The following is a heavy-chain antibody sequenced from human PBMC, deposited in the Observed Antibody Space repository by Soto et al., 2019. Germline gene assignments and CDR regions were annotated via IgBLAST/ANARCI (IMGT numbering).Heavy chain of an antibody. CDR1: CGSFSGYS. V-gene: IGHV4-34*01. J-gene: IGHJ4*02. CDR3: ARAPQIVAMGRPFDY. D-gene: IGHD5-12*01. Sequence: SETLSLTCAVYCGSFSGYSWNWIRQPPGKGLEWIGEINHSGSTNYNPSLKSRVTISLDTSKNQFSLRLTSLTAADTAVYFCARAPQIVAMGRPFDYWGQGILVTVS. CDR2: INHSGST.